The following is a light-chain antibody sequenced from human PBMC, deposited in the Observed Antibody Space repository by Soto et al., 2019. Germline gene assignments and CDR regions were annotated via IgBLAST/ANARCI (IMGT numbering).Light chain of an antibody. Sequence: EIVLTQSPGTLSLSPGGRATLSCRASENVYSTYLAWYQQKPGQPPRLLMDGASSRAPGIPDMFSGSGSGTDFTLTISRLEPEDFAVYYCQQYGSSSLTFGGGTKVDIK. J-gene: IGKJ4*01. V-gene: IGKV3-20*01. CDR2: GAS. CDR1: ENVYSTY. CDR3: QQYGSSSLT.